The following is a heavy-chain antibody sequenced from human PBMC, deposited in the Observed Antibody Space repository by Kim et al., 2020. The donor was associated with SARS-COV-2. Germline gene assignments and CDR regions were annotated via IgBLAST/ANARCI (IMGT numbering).Heavy chain of an antibody. J-gene: IGHJ6*02. CDR1: GGSISSYY. CDR2: IYYSGST. V-gene: IGHV4-59*13. D-gene: IGHD4-17*01. CDR3: AREGAGDYSYYYYGMDV. Sequence: SETLSLTCTVSGGSISSYYWSWIRQPPGKGLEWIGYIYYSGSTNYNPSLKSRVTISVDTSKNQFSLKLSSVTAADTAVYYCAREGAGDYSYYYYGMDVWGQGTTVTVSS.